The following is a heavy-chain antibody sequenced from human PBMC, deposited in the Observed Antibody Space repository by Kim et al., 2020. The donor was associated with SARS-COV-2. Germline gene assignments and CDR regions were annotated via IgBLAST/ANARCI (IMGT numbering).Heavy chain of an antibody. J-gene: IGHJ5*02. CDR2: IYHSGST. Sequence: SETLSLTCAVSGGSISSSNWWSWVRQPPGKGLEWIGEIYHSGSTNYNPSLKSRVTISVDKSKNQFSLKLSSVTAADTAVYYCAREIAAAGTVTGVGFDPWGQGTLVTVSS. D-gene: IGHD6-13*01. CDR3: AREIAAAGTVTGVGFDP. CDR1: GGSISSSNW. V-gene: IGHV4-4*02.